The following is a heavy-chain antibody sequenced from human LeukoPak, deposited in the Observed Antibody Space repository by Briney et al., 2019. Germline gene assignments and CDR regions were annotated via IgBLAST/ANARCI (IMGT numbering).Heavy chain of an antibody. J-gene: IGHJ4*02. D-gene: IGHD1-26*01. CDR3: ARITYSGSYYFDY. CDR2: IIPIFGTA. V-gene: IGHV1-69*05. Sequence: SVKVSCKASGYTFANYYMHWVRQAPGQGLEWMGRIIPIFGTANYAQKFQGRVTITTDESTSTAYMELSSLRSEDTAVYYCARITYSGSYYFDYWGQGTLVTVSS. CDR1: GYTFANYY.